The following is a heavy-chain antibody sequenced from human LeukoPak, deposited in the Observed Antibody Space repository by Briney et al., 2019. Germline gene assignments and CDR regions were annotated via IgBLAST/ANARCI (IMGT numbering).Heavy chain of an antibody. CDR1: GFTFSSYG. J-gene: IGHJ4*02. CDR3: ARGLAVVPAVSDY. CDR2: IRYDGSIK. Sequence: GGSLRLSCAASGFTFSSYGTHWVRQAPGKGLEWVTFIRYDGSIKYYADSVKGRFTISRDNSKNTLYLQMNSLRVEDTAVYYCARGLAVVPAVSDYWGQGTLVTVSS. V-gene: IGHV3-30*02. D-gene: IGHD2-2*01.